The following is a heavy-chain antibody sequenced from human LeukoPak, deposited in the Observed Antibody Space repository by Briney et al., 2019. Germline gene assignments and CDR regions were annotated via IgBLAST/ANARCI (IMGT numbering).Heavy chain of an antibody. CDR3: ASSRGVYDFWSGTPYYFDY. J-gene: IGHJ4*02. D-gene: IGHD3-3*01. V-gene: IGHV3-20*04. CDR1: GFTFDDYG. Sequence: GGSLRLSCAASGFTFDDYGMSWVRRAPGKGREWVSGINWNGGRTGYADSVKGRFTIYRDNAKNSLYLQMNSLRAEDTALYYCASSRGVYDFWSGTPYYFDYWGQGTLVTVSS. CDR2: INWNGGRT.